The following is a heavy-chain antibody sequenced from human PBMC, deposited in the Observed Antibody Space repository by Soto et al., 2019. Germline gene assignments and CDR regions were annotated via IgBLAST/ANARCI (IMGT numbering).Heavy chain of an antibody. CDR3: ARGPLPPPPRITMVHLG. J-gene: IGHJ3*01. V-gene: IGHV1-69*01. CDR1: GGTFSSYA. Sequence: QVQLVQSGAEVKKPGSSVKVSCKASGGTFSSYAISWVRQAPGQGLEWMGGIIPIFGTANYAQKLQGRVTITADESTSTAYMELSSLRSEDTAVYYCARGPLPPPPRITMVHLGWGQGTMVTVSS. CDR2: IIPIFGTA. D-gene: IGHD3-10*01.